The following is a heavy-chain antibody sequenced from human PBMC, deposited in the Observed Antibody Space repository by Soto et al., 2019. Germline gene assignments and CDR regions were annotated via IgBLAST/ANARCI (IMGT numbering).Heavy chain of an antibody. CDR1: GGSISSGGYY. CDR3: ARDVNSVLDY. D-gene: IGHD2-8*02. Sequence: SETLSLTCTVSGGSISSGGYYWSWIRQHPGKGLEWIGYIYYSGSTYYNPSLKSRVTISVDTSKNQFSLKLSSVTAADTAVYYCARDVNSVLDYWGQGTLVTVSS. V-gene: IGHV4-31*03. J-gene: IGHJ4*02. CDR2: IYYSGST.